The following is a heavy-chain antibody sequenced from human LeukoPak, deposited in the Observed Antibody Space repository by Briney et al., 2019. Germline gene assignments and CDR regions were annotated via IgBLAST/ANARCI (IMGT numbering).Heavy chain of an antibody. V-gene: IGHV4-59*12. CDR3: ARDMSVQHPEAFNI. J-gene: IGHJ3*02. D-gene: IGHD1-14*01. CDR1: GGSNY. CDR2: IHYSGTT. Sequence: TLETLSLTCTVSGGSNYWSWIRQPPGKGLEWIAYIHYSGTTNYNPSLKSRVTISVDTSKNQFSLKLSSVTAADTAVYFCARDMSVQHPEAFNIWGQGTMVTVSS.